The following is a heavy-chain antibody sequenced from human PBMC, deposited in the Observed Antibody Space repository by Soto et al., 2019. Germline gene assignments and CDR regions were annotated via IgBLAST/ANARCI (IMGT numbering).Heavy chain of an antibody. CDR2: ISWNRCSI. CDR3: AKDRGFGGYSGYDHFDY. D-gene: IGHD5-12*01. V-gene: IGHV3-9*01. CDR1: GFTFDDYA. J-gene: IGHJ4*02. Sequence: EVQLVESGGGLVQPGSSLRLSCAASGFTFDDYAMHWVRQAPGKCLEWVSGISWNRCSIGYAESVKGRFTISRDNAKHSLVLHMISLRAEDTALYYCAKDRGFGGYSGYDHFDYWGQGTLVTVSS.